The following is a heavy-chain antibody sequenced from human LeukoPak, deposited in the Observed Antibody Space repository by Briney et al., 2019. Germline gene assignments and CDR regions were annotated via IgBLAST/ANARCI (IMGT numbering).Heavy chain of an antibody. CDR2: IGAYNGNT. Sequence: ASVKVSCKASGYTFTSYGISWVRQAPGQGLEWMGWIGAYNGNTNYAQKLQGRVTMTTDTSTSTAYMELRSLRSDDTAVYYCARDPWATYSDYDSSYWGQGTLVTVSS. V-gene: IGHV1-18*01. CDR3: ARDPWATYSDYDSSY. CDR1: GYTFTSYG. D-gene: IGHD5-12*01. J-gene: IGHJ4*02.